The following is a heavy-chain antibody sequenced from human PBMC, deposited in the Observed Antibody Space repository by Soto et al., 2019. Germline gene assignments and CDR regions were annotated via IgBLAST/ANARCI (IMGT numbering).Heavy chain of an antibody. Sequence: SETLSLTCAVSGGSISSSNWWSWVRQPPGKGLEWIGEIYHSGSTNYNPSLKSRVTISVDKSKNQFSLQLSSVTAADTAVYYWVRDETKTLRDWFDPWGQGISVTVSS. CDR1: GGSISSSNW. CDR2: IYHSGST. V-gene: IGHV4-4*02. CDR3: VRDETKTLRDWFDP. D-gene: IGHD1-1*01. J-gene: IGHJ5*02.